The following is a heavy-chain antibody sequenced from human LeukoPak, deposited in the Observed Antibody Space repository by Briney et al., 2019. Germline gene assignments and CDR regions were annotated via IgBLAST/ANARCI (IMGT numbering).Heavy chain of an antibody. CDR2: INLNSGGT. V-gene: IGHV1-2*02. CDR1: GYTFTGYY. J-gene: IGHJ4*02. D-gene: IGHD2-2*01. Sequence: ASVKLSCKASGYTFTGYYIYWVRHPPGQGQELVGGINLNSGGTNYAQKSQGRVSMNRDTSISTAYMELSRLRSDDTAVYYCARAEYCSSTSCYPSSGWFHYFNYWGQGTLVTVSS. CDR3: ARAEYCSSTSCYPSSGWFHYFNY.